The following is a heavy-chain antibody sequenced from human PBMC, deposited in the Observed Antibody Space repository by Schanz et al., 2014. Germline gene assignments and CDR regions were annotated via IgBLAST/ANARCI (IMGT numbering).Heavy chain of an antibody. Sequence: QVQLVESGGGVVQPGRSLRLSCAASGFTFSSYGMHWVRQAPGKGLEWVSTIYRNDNTYYADSVKGRFTISRDNSKNTLYLQMSSLRAEDTAVYYCAKVWGSDYFYPFDYWGQGTLVTVSS. V-gene: IGHV3-NL1*01. D-gene: IGHD3-22*01. J-gene: IGHJ4*02. CDR2: IYRNDNT. CDR1: GFTFSSYG. CDR3: AKVWGSDYFYPFDY.